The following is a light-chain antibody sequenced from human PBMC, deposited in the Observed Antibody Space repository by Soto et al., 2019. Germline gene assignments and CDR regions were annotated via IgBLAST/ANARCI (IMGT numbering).Light chain of an antibody. J-gene: IGKJ1*01. CDR3: QQYNNWPRT. Sequence: EIVMTQSPVTLSVSPGERATLSCRASQSVSNNLAWYQHKPGQAPRLLIYSASTRTTGIPARFSGSGSGTEFTLTISSLQSEDFAVYYCQQYNNWPRTFGQGTKVDIK. V-gene: IGKV3-15*01. CDR1: QSVSNN. CDR2: SAS.